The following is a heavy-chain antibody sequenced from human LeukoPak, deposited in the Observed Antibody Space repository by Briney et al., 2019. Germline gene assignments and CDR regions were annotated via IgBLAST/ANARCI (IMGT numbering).Heavy chain of an antibody. V-gene: IGHV4-39*07. J-gene: IGHJ4*02. CDR2: IYYSGST. Sequence: SETLSLTCTVSGASISSTSHYWGWIRQPPGKGLEWVGSIYYSGSTYQNPSLKNRVTVSLDMSKYQFSLELSSVTAADTAVYYCATTTIRLGYWGQGTLVTVSS. CDR1: GASISSTSHY. CDR3: ATTTIRLGY. D-gene: IGHD1-1*01.